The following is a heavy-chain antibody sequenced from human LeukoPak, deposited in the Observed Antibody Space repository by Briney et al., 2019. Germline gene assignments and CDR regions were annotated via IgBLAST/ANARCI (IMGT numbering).Heavy chain of an antibody. Sequence: PGGSLRLSCAASGFTFSSYAMHWVRQAPGKGLEWVAVISYDGSNKYYADSVKGRFTISRDNSKNTLYLQMNSLRAEDTAVYYCARDFGARGILLWFGTFDYWGQGTLVTVSP. CDR3: ARDFGARGILLWFGTFDY. CDR1: GFTFSSYA. V-gene: IGHV3-30*01. J-gene: IGHJ4*02. CDR2: ISYDGSNK. D-gene: IGHD3-10*01.